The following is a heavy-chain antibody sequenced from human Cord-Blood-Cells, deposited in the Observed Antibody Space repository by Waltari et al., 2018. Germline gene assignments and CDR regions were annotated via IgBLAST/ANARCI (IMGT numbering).Heavy chain of an antibody. Sequence: EVLLVDSGGGLCQPGGYLRGTWEASGFRGGSNYMSWVRQAPGKGLEWVSVIYSGGSTYDADSVKGRFTISRDNSKNTLYLQMNSLRAEDTAVYYCARATMDVWGKGTTVTVSS. V-gene: IGHV3-53*01. CDR3: ARATMDV. J-gene: IGHJ6*03. CDR1: GFRGGSNY. CDR2: IYSGGST.